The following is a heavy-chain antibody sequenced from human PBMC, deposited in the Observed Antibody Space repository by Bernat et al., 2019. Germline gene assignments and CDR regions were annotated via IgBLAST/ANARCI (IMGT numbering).Heavy chain of an antibody. J-gene: IGHJ5*02. Sequence: EVQLVESGGGLVQPGGSLRLSCAASGFTISSYWMHWVRQAPGKGLVWVSRINSDGSNTKYADSVKGRFTFSRDNAKNTLYLQMNSLRAEDTAVYYCARSYCSGNSCPNGFDPWGQGTLVTVSS. CDR2: INSDGSNT. CDR1: GFTISSYW. V-gene: IGHV3-74*03. D-gene: IGHD2-15*01. CDR3: ARSYCSGNSCPNGFDP.